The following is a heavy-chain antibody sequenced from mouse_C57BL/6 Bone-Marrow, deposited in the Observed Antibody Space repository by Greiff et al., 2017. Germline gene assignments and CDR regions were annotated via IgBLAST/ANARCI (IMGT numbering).Heavy chain of an antibody. CDR2: IYWDDDK. Sequence: QVTLKVSGPGILQSSQTLSLTCSFSGFSLSTSGMGVSWIRQPSGKGLEWLAHIYWDDDKRYNPSLKSRLTISKDTSRNQVFLKITSVDTADTATYYWARSPYGSSFYWYFDVWGTGTTVTVSS. V-gene: IGHV8-12*01. CDR3: ARSPYGSSFYWYFDV. CDR1: GFSLSTSGMG. D-gene: IGHD1-1*01. J-gene: IGHJ1*03.